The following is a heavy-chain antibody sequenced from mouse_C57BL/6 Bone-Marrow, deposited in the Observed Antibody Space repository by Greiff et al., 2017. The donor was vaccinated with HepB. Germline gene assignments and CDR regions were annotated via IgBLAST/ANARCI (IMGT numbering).Heavy chain of an antibody. V-gene: IGHV5-16*01. CDR2: INYDGSST. J-gene: IGHJ2*01. Sequence: EVKLMESEGGLVQPGSSMKLSCTASGFTFSDYYMAWVRQVPEKGLEWVANINYDGSSTYYLDSLKSRFIISRDNAKNILYLQMSSLKSEDTATYYCARGWVVDYWGQGTTLTVSS. CDR1: GFTFSDYY. CDR3: ARGWVVDY. D-gene: IGHD4-1*01.